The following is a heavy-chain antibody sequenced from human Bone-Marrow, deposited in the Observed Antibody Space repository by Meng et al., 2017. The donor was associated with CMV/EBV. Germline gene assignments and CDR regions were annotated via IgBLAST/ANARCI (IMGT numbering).Heavy chain of an antibody. D-gene: IGHD2-2*01. V-gene: IGHV1-46*01. J-gene: IGHJ6*02. CDR1: GYTFSSYY. CDR2: INPSGGST. Sequence: ASVKVSCKASGYTFSSYYMHWVRQAPGQGLEWMGIINPSGGSTSYAQKFQGRVTMTRDTSTSTVYMELSSLRSEDTAVYYCARDVVPDATQHYDGMDVWGQGTTVTVSS. CDR3: ARDVVPDATQHYDGMDV.